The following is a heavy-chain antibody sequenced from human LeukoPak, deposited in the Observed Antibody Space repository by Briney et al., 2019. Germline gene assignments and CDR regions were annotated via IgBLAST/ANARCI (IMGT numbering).Heavy chain of an antibody. J-gene: IGHJ4*02. CDR2: VSYSGEST. CDR1: GFTFSGYT. V-gene: IGHV3-23*01. CDR3: ARAPFDY. Sequence: GGSLRLSCAASGFTFSGYTMMWVRQAPGKGLEWVSTVSYSGESTYYADSVRGRFTISRDNSRGTLYLQMDRLTAEDTAVYYCARAPFDYWGQGTLLTVSS.